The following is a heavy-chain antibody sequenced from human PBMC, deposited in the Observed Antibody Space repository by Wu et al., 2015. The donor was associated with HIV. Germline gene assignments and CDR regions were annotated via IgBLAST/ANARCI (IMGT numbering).Heavy chain of an antibody. CDR2: ITAYNGNT. CDR1: GYNFASYG. J-gene: IGHJ6*03. Sequence: QVQLVQSASEMKKPGASVRVSCKASGYNFASYGINWVRQTPGQGLEWMGWITAYNGNTNQTRGRLTLTTDTSTNTAYMDLRDLRSGDTGIYFCAREPPSGLYYYMDVWGRGT. CDR3: AREPPSGLYYYMDV. V-gene: IGHV1-18*01. D-gene: IGHD1-14*01.